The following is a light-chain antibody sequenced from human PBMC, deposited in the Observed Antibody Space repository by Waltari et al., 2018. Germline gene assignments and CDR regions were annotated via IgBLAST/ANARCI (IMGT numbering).Light chain of an antibody. CDR2: DVT. V-gene: IGLV2-14*03. CDR1: TSDIGAYNY. CDR3: SSFTSGSTWV. Sequence: QSALTQPASVSGSPGQSITISCTGTTSDIGAYNYVAWYQQHPGKAPKVVISDVTNRPSGVSNRFSGSKSGNTPSRTISGLQAEDEADYYCSSFTSGSTWVFGGGTKLTVL. J-gene: IGLJ3*02.